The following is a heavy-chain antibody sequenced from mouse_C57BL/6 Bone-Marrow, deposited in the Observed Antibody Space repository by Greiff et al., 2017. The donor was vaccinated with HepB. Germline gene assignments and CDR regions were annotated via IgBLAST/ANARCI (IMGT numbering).Heavy chain of an antibody. CDR3: ARPPYGSSFDY. V-gene: IGHV5-6*01. CDR1: GFTFSSYG. Sequence: EVHLVESGGDLVKPGGSLKLSCAASGFTFSSYGMSWVRQTPDKRLEWVATISSGGSYTYYPDSVKGRFTISRDNAKNTLYLQMSSLKSEDTAMYYCARPPYGSSFDYWGQGTTLTVSS. J-gene: IGHJ2*01. D-gene: IGHD1-1*01. CDR2: ISSGGSYT.